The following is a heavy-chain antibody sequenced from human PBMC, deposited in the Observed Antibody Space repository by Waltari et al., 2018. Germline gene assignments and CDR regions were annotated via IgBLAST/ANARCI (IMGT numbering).Heavy chain of an antibody. V-gene: IGHV3-53*02. Sequence: EVQLVETGGGLIQPGGSLRLSCAASGFTVSSNYMSWVRQAPGKGLEWVSVIYSGGSTYYADSVKCRFTIARDNSKNTLYLQMNSLRAEDTAVYYCARAAVAGTIRNWGQGTLVTVSS. D-gene: IGHD6-19*01. CDR2: IYSGGST. J-gene: IGHJ4*02. CDR3: ARAAVAGTIRN. CDR1: GFTVSSNY.